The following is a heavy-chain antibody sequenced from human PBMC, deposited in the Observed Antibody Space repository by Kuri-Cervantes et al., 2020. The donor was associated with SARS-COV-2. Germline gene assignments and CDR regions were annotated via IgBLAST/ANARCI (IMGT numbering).Heavy chain of an antibody. CDR3: ARSGAQRYFNSARTGAWFES. Sequence: SVKVSCKASGVSFDYRFLHWVRQAPGQALEWMGWITPFNGNTNYAQRFQDRVTITRDRSMSTAYMELSSLRFEDTAMYYCARSGAQRYFNSARTGAWFESGGQGTLVTVSS. CDR1: GVSFDYRF. CDR2: ITPFNGNT. J-gene: IGHJ5*01. D-gene: IGHD3-9*01. V-gene: IGHV1-45*02.